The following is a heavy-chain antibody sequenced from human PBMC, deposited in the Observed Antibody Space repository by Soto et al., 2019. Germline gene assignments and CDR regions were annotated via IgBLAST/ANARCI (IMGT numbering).Heavy chain of an antibody. CDR3: ARDAAVGLFDY. Sequence: ASVKVSCKASGYTFTSYDINWVRQATGQGLEWMGWMNPNSGNTDYAQKLQGRVTMTTDTSTSTAYMELSSLRSDDTAVYYCARDAAVGLFDYWGQGTLVTVSS. CDR2: MNPNSGNT. J-gene: IGHJ4*02. V-gene: IGHV1-8*01. CDR1: GYTFTSYD. D-gene: IGHD1-26*01.